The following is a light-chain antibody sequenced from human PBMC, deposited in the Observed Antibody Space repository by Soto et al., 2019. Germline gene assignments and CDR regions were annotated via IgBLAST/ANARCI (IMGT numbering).Light chain of an antibody. CDR1: SSDVGSYNL. V-gene: IGLV2-23*03. CDR2: EGC. J-gene: IGLJ1*01. Sequence: QSALTQPASVSGSPGQSITISCTGTSSDVGSYNLVSWYQQHPGKAPKLMIYEGCKRPSGVSNRFSGSKSGNTASLTISGLQAEDEADYYCCSYAGSSTFEGDVFGTGTKVTVL. CDR3: CSYAGSSTFEGDV.